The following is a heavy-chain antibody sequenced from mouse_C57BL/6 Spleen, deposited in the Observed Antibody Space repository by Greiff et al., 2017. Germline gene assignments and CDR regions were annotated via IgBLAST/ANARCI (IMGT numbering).Heavy chain of an antibody. CDR3: ARYYDYDDGWYFDV. D-gene: IGHD2-4*01. J-gene: IGHJ1*03. CDR1: GFTFSSYA. CDR2: ISSGGDYI. V-gene: IGHV5-9-1*02. Sequence: DVKLVESGEGLVKPGGSLKLSCAASGFTFSSYAMSWVRQTPEKRLEWVAYISSGGDYIYYADTVKGRFTISRDNAKNTLFLQMTSLRSEDTAMYYCARYYDYDDGWYFDVWGTGTTVTVSS.